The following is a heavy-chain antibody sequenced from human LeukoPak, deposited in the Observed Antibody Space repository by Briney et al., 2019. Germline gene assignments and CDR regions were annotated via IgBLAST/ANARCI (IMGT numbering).Heavy chain of an antibody. CDR2: IYYSGST. V-gene: IGHV4-59*01. J-gene: IGHJ3*02. Sequence: PSETLSLTCTVSGGSISSYYWSWIRQPRGKGLEWSGYIYYSGSTNYNPSLKSRVTISVDTSKNQFSLKLSSVTAADTAVYYCARESDSSGYYDAFDIWGQGTMVTVSS. CDR1: GGSISSYY. D-gene: IGHD3-22*01. CDR3: ARESDSSGYYDAFDI.